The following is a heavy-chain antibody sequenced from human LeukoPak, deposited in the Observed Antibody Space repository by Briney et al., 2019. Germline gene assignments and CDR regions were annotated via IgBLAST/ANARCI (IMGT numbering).Heavy chain of an antibody. D-gene: IGHD3-10*01. CDR1: GYSFTSYW. CDR2: IYPGDSDT. J-gene: IGHJ6*02. CDR3: ARHLVWFGELDGMDV. Sequence: EESLKISCKGSGYSFTSYWISWVRQMPGKGLEWMGIIYPGDSDTRYSPSFQGQVTISADKSISTAYLQWSSLKASDTAMYYCARHLVWFGELDGMDVWGQGTTVTVSS. V-gene: IGHV5-51*01.